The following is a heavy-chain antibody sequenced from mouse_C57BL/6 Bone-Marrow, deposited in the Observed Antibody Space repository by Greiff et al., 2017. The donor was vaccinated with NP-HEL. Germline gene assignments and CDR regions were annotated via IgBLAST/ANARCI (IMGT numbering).Heavy chain of an antibody. CDR1: GYTFTSYW. CDR3: ARRGFYYDYEGEYYAMDD. J-gene: IGHJ4*01. D-gene: IGHD2-4*01. CDR2: IHPNSGST. Sequence: QVQLQQPGAELVKPGASVKLSCKASGYTFTSYWMHWVKQRPGQGLEWIGMIHPNSGSTNYNEKFKSKATLTVDKSSSTAYMQLSSLTSEDSAVYYCARRGFYYDYEGEYYAMDDWGQGTSVTVSS. V-gene: IGHV1-64*01.